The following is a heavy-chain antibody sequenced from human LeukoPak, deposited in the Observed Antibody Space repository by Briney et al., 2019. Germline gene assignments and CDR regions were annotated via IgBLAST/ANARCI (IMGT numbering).Heavy chain of an antibody. CDR1: GFTFSSYS. J-gene: IGHJ4*02. D-gene: IGHD6-13*01. Sequence: GGSLRLSCAASGFTFSSYSMNWVRQAPGKGLEWVSSISSSSSYIYYADSVKGRFTISRDNAKNSLYLQMNSLRAEDTAVYYCARGLSSWSPFSYFDYWGQGTLVTVSP. CDR3: ARGLSSWSPFSYFDY. V-gene: IGHV3-21*01. CDR2: ISSSSSYI.